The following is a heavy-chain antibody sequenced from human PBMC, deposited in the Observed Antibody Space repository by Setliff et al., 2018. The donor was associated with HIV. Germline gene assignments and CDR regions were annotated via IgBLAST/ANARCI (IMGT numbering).Heavy chain of an antibody. CDR1: GYTFTNYA. V-gene: IGHV1-3*01. CDR3: ARGAWYSSGWYSSRYMDV. J-gene: IGHJ6*03. CDR2: INAGNGNT. D-gene: IGHD6-19*01. Sequence: ASVKVSCKASGYTFTNYAMHWVRQAPGQRLEWMGWINAGNGNTKYSQKFQGRVTMTRDTSISTAYMELSSLRSDDTAVYYCARGAWYSSGWYSSRYMDVWGKGTTVTVSS.